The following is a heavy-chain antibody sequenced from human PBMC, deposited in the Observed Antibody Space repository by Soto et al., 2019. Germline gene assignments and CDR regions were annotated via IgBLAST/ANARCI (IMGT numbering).Heavy chain of an antibody. J-gene: IGHJ5*02. Sequence: WTWIRQHPGKGLEWIGYIYYSGVNYYNPSLKSRVTISVDTSKNQFSLKLSSVTAADTAMYYCARDLRGRGSGRFDPWGQGTLVTVSS. CDR3: ARDLRGRGSGRFDP. D-gene: IGHD3-10*01. V-gene: IGHV4-31*02. CDR2: IYYSGVN.